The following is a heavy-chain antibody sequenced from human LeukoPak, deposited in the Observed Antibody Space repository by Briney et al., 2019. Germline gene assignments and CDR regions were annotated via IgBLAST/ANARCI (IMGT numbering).Heavy chain of an antibody. V-gene: IGHV3-23*01. CDR3: AKGGPYYDFWSGYEGGFDY. J-gene: IGHJ4*02. CDR1: GFTFSSYA. Sequence: LPGGSLRLSCAASGFTFSSYAMSWVRRAPGKGLEWVSAISGSGGSTYYADSVKGRFTISRDNSKNTLYLQMNSLRAEDTAVYYCAKGGPYYDFWSGYEGGFDYWGQGTLVTVSS. D-gene: IGHD3-3*01. CDR2: ISGSGGST.